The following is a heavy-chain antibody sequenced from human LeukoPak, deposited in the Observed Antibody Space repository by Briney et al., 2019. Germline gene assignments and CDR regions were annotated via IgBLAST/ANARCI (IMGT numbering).Heavy chain of an antibody. Sequence: PSETLSLTCAVYGGSFSGYYWSWIRQPPGKGLEWIGEINHSGSTNYNPSLKSRVTISVDTSKNQFSLKLSSVTAADTAVYYCARNVDSSSWFDYWGQGTLVTVSS. CDR1: GGSFSGYY. V-gene: IGHV4-34*01. CDR2: INHSGST. J-gene: IGHJ4*02. CDR3: ARNVDSSSWFDY. D-gene: IGHD6-13*01.